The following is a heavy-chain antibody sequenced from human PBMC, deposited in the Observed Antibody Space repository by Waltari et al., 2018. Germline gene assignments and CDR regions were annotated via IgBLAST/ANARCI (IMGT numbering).Heavy chain of an antibody. D-gene: IGHD2-15*01. CDR2: IRYDGSNK. Sequence: QVQLVESGGGVVQPGGSLRLSCAASGFTFSSYGMHWVRQAPGKGLEGVAFIRYDGSNKYYADSVKGRFTISRDNSKNTLYLQMNSLRAEDTAVYYCAKAPCSGGSCDYFDYWGQGTLVTVSS. V-gene: IGHV3-30*02. CDR3: AKAPCSGGSCDYFDY. J-gene: IGHJ4*02. CDR1: GFTFSSYG.